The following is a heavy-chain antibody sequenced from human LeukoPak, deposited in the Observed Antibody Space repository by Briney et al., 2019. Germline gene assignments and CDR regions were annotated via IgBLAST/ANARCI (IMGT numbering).Heavy chain of an antibody. CDR3: ARWYSSGWYGADY. J-gene: IGHJ4*02. CDR1: GGTFSSYA. CDR2: IIPIFGTA. V-gene: IGHV1-69*05. Sequence: SVKVSCKASGGTFSSYAISWVRQAPGQGLEWMGGIIPIFGTANYAQKFQGRVTITTDESTSTAYMELSSLRSEDTAVYYCARWYSSGWYGADYWGQGTLVTVSS. D-gene: IGHD6-19*01.